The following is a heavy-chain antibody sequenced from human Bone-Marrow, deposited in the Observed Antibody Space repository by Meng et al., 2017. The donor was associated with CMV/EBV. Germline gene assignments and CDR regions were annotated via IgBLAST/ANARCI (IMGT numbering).Heavy chain of an antibody. Sequence: GESLKISCAASGFTFSSYGMHWVRQAPGKGLEWVAFIRYDGSNKYYADSVKGRFTISRDNSKNSLYLQMNSLRAEDTAVYYCARGHCSSTSCYRYYYGMDVWGQGTTVTVSS. CDR3: ARGHCSSTSCYRYYYGMDV. V-gene: IGHV3-30*02. CDR2: IRYDGSNK. D-gene: IGHD2-2*01. J-gene: IGHJ6*02. CDR1: GFTFSSYG.